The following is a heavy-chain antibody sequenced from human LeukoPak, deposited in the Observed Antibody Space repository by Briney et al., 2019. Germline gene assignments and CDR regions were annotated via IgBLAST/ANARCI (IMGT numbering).Heavy chain of an antibody. CDR3: ARGLGTDSSSWYGNWFDP. V-gene: IGHV4-34*01. Sequence: SETLSLTCAVYGGSFSGYYWSWIRQPPGKGLEWIGEINHSGSTNYNPSLKSRVTISVDTSKNQFSLKLSSVTAADTAVYYRARGLGTDSSSWYGNWFDPWGQGTLVTVSS. J-gene: IGHJ5*02. CDR2: INHSGST. D-gene: IGHD6-13*01. CDR1: GGSFSGYY.